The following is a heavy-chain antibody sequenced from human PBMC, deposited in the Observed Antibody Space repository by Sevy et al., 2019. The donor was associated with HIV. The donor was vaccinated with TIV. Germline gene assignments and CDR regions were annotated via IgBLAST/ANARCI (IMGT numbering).Heavy chain of an antibody. CDR1: GFTFSSYD. V-gene: IGHV3-13*01. CDR3: ARERSEGNSSSSGHYYYYMDV. Sequence: GGSLRLSCAASGFTFSSYDMHWVRQATGKGLEWVSAIGTAGDTYYPGSVKGRFTISGENAKNSLYLQMNSLRAGDTAVYYCARERSEGNSSSSGHYYYYMDVWGKGTTVTVSS. D-gene: IGHD6-6*01. CDR2: IGTAGDT. J-gene: IGHJ6*03.